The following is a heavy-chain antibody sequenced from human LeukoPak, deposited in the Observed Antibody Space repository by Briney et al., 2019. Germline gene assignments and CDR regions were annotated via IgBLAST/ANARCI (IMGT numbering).Heavy chain of an antibody. Sequence: GGSLGLSCGASGFIFRNYAMSWVRQAPGEGLEWVSGISDNGGGTYYADSVKGRFTISRDNSRNMLYLQMNSLRAEDTAVYYCAKESGALGAPLYDYWGQGILVTGSS. CDR1: GFIFRNYA. J-gene: IGHJ4*02. CDR2: ISDNGGGT. V-gene: IGHV3-23*01. D-gene: IGHD4/OR15-4a*01. CDR3: AKESGALGAPLYDY.